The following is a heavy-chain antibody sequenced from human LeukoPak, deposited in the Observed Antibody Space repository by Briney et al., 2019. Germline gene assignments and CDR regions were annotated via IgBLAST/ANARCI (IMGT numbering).Heavy chain of an antibody. Sequence: GSLRLSCAASGFTFSSYSMNWVRQAPGKGLEWVSSISSSSSYIYYADSVKGRFTISRDNAKNSLYLQMNSLRAEDTTVYYCARDPEQVDTAMVNTGVWGKGTTVTVSS. CDR3: ARDPEQVDTAMVNTGV. D-gene: IGHD5-18*01. CDR2: ISSSSSYI. J-gene: IGHJ6*04. V-gene: IGHV3-21*01. CDR1: GFTFSSYS.